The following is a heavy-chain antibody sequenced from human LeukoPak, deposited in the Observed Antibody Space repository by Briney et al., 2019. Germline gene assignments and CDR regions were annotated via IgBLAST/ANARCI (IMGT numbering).Heavy chain of an antibody. V-gene: IGHV3-33*01. CDR2: IWYGGSQK. Sequence: GRSLTLSCAASGFTFSRHGMHWVRQAQGKGPEWVAVIWYGGSQKYYGDSVKGRFTISRDNSKNTLYLQMNSLRAEDTAVYYCARDSPTDWFFDLWGRGTLVTVSS. J-gene: IGHJ2*01. CDR1: GFTFSRHG. CDR3: ARDSPTDWFFDL. D-gene: IGHD4-17*01.